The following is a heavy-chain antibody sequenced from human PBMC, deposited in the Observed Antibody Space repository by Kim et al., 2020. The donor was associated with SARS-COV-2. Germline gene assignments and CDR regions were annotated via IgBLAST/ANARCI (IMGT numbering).Heavy chain of an antibody. CDR3: ARGICGGDCYPDY. J-gene: IGHJ4*02. V-gene: IGHV3-66*01. CDR1: GFTVSSNY. Sequence: GGSLRLSCAASGFTVSSNYMSWVRQAPGKGLEWVSVIYSGGSTYYADSVKGRFTISRDNSKNTLYLQMNSLRAEDTAVYYCARGICGGDCYPDYWGQGTLVTVSS. D-gene: IGHD2-21*02. CDR2: IYSGGST.